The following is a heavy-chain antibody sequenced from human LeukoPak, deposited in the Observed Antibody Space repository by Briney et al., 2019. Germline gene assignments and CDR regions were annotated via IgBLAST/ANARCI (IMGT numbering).Heavy chain of an antibody. Sequence: GGSLRLSCAASGFTVSSNYMSWVRQAPGKGLEWVSVIYSGGSTYYADSVKGRFTISRDNSKNTLYLQMNSLRAEDTAVYYCAKGDYDFWSGYYWDYWGQGTLVTVSS. CDR2: IYSGGST. CDR3: AKGDYDFWSGYYWDY. V-gene: IGHV3-53*01. CDR1: GFTVSSNY. D-gene: IGHD3-3*01. J-gene: IGHJ4*02.